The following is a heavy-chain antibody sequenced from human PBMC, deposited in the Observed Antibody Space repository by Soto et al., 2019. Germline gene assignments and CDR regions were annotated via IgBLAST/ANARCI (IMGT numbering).Heavy chain of an antibody. V-gene: IGHV5-51*01. CDR1: GYSFTSYW. D-gene: IGHD6-13*01. CDR3: ARSPSSYSSSWYSSRFDP. Sequence: GESLKISCKGSGYSFTSYWIGWVRQMPGKGLEWMGIIYPGDSDTRYSPSFQGQVTISADKSISTAYLQWSSLKASDTAMYYCARSPSSYSSSWYSSRFDPWGQGTLVTVSS. CDR2: IYPGDSDT. J-gene: IGHJ5*02.